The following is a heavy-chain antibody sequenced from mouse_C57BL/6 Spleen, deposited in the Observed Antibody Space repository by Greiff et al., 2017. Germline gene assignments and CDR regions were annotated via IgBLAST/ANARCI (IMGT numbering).Heavy chain of an antibody. D-gene: IGHD2-3*01. Sequence: VQLQQSGAELVRPGASVKLSCTASGFNIKDYYMHWVKQRPEQGLEWIGRLDPEDGDTEYAPKFQGKATMTADTSSNTAYLQLSSLTSDDTAVYYCTHDGYLYYYAMDYWGQGTSVTVSS. J-gene: IGHJ4*01. CDR1: GFNIKDYY. V-gene: IGHV14-1*01. CDR2: LDPEDGDT. CDR3: THDGYLYYYAMDY.